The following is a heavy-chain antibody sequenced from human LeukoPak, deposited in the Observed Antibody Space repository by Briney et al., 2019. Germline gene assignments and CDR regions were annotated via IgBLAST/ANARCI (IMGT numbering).Heavy chain of an antibody. CDR2: IYTSGST. Sequence: SETLSLTCTVSGGSISSYYWSWIRQPPGKGLEWIGRIYTSGSTNYNPSLKSRVTISVDTSKNQFSLKLSSVTAADTAVYYCARSKTGYSSSWYDGGFDPWGQGTLVTVSS. CDR1: GGSISSYY. J-gene: IGHJ5*02. CDR3: ARSKTGYSSSWYDGGFDP. V-gene: IGHV4-4*08. D-gene: IGHD6-13*01.